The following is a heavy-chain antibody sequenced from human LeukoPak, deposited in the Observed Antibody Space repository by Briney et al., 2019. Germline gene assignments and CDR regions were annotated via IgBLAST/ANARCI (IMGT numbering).Heavy chain of an antibody. Sequence: SQTLSLTCTVSGGSISSDDYYWSCIRQPPGKGLECTGYIYHSGSTYYNPSLKSRVTISVDTSKNQFSLKLTSVTAADTAVYYCARVQMTAAGTFPFDYWGQGTLVTVSS. D-gene: IGHD6-13*01. CDR3: ARVQMTAAGTFPFDY. CDR1: GGSISSDDYY. CDR2: IYHSGST. V-gene: IGHV4-30-4*01. J-gene: IGHJ4*02.